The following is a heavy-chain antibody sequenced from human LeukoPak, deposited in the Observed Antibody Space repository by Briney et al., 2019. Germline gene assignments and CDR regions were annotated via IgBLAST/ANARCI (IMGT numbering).Heavy chain of an antibody. V-gene: IGHV4-31*03. Sequence: SETLSLTCTVSGASVGSGGYYWPWIRQHPEKGLEWIGYITYSGSTYYNPSLQSRVTISLDTSNNQFSLKLSSVTAADTAVYYCVRCHGSGTTPLNWGQGTLVTVSS. CDR3: VRCHGSGTTPLN. CDR2: ITYSGST. CDR1: GASVGSGGYY. J-gene: IGHJ4*02. D-gene: IGHD3-10*01.